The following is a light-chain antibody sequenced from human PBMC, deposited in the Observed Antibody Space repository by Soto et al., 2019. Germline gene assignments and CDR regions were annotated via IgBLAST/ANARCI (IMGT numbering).Light chain of an antibody. CDR1: QGISIW. J-gene: IGKJ5*01. V-gene: IGKV1D-12*01. CDR2: AAS. Sequence: DIQMTQFPSSVSASVGDRVSITCRASQGISIWLAWYQQKPGKAPKLLIYAASSLQGGVPSRFSGSGSGTDFTLTISRLQPEDFATYYCQQTNTFPSTFGQGTRLDIK. CDR3: QQTNTFPST.